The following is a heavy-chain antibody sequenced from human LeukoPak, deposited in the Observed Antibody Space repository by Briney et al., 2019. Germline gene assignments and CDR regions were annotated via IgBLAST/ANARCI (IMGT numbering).Heavy chain of an antibody. CDR3: ARGLPDYYYYYYMDV. CDR2: INHSGST. CDR1: GGSFSGYY. V-gene: IGHV4-34*01. J-gene: IGHJ6*03. Sequence: SETLSLTCAVYGGSFSGYYWSWIRQPPGKGLEWIGEINHSGSTNYNPSLKSRVTISVDTSENQFSLKLSSVTAADTAVYYCARGLPDYYYYYYMDVWGKGTTVTVSS.